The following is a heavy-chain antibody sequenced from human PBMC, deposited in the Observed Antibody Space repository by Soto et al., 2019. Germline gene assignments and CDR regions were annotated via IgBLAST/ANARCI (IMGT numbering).Heavy chain of an antibody. Sequence: PGGSLRLSCAASGFSVSINYMTWVRQAPGKGLEWVSIIHSGGSTYYRDSVKGRFIISRDKSENTLYLQMHSLRAEDTAVYYCARAHAALGYLYWGQGTLVTVSS. V-gene: IGHV3-53*01. J-gene: IGHJ4*02. CDR2: IHSGGST. D-gene: IGHD2-15*01. CDR1: GFSVSINY. CDR3: ARAHAALGYLY.